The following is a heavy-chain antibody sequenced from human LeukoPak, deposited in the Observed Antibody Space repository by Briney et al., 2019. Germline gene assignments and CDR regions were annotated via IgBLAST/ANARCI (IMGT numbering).Heavy chain of an antibody. J-gene: IGHJ3*02. D-gene: IGHD5-18*01. V-gene: IGHV1-2*02. CDR3: ATLPPGYSLESDAFDI. CDR1: GYTFTGYY. CDR2: INPNSGGT. Sequence: ASVKVSCKASGYTFTGYYMHWVRQAPGQGLEWMGWINPNSGGTNYAQKLQGRVTMTRDTSISTAYMELSRLRSDDTAVYYCATLPPGYSLESDAFDIWAKGQWSPSLQ.